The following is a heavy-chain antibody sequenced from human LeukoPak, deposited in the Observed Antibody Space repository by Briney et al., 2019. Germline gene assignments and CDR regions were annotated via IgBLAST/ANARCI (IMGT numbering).Heavy chain of an antibody. J-gene: IGHJ5*02. CDR3: ARVCCGSSSWYNWLDP. D-gene: IGHD6-13*01. Sequence: SETLSLTCAVSGGSISSSNWWSWVRQPPGKGLEWIGEIYHSGSTNYNPSLKSRVTISVDKSKNQFSLKLSSVTAADTAVYYCARVCCGSSSWYNWLDPWGQGTLVTVSA. CDR2: IYHSGST. V-gene: IGHV4-4*02. CDR1: GGSISSSNW.